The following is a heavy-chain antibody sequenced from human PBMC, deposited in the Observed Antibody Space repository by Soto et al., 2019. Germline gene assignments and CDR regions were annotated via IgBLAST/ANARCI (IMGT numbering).Heavy chain of an antibody. CDR2: MSGSGGST. V-gene: IGHV3-23*01. J-gene: IGHJ5*02. CDR3: AKASTGTTDWFDP. D-gene: IGHD1-1*01. CDR1: GFPFSSFA. Sequence: EVQLLESGGGLVQPGGSLRLSCAAAGFPFSSFAMSWVRQAAGKGLEWVSAMSGSGGSTYYADSVKGRFTSSRDNAKNTLYLQMISLRGEDTAVYYCAKASTGTTDWFDPSGQGTLVTVSS.